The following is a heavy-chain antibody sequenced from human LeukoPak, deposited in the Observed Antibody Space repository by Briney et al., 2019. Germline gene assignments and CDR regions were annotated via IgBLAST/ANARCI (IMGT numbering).Heavy chain of an antibody. CDR3: ARVLLSSSSSFDY. CDR2: IKQDGSEK. J-gene: IGHJ4*02. Sequence: GGSLRLSCAASGFTFSSYWMSWVRQAPGKGLEWVANIKQDGSEKYYVDSVKGRFTISRDNAKNSLYLQMNSLRAEDTAVYYCARVLLSSSSSFDYWGQRTLVTVSS. D-gene: IGHD6-13*01. V-gene: IGHV3-7*01. CDR1: GFTFSSYW.